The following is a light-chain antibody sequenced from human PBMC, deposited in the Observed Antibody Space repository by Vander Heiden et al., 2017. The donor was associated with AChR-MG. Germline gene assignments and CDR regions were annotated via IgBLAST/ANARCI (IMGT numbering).Light chain of an antibody. V-gene: IGLV3-1*01. CDR2: QES. CDR1: KVGDKY. CDR3: QAWDSSTGEV. J-gene: IGLJ2*01. Sequence: SSALTQPPSVSVSPGQTAIITCSGDKVGDKYACWYQQKPGQSSGLVIYQESKRPSGIPERFSGSNSGNTATLTISGTQAMDEADYYCQAWDSSTGEVFGGGTKLTVL.